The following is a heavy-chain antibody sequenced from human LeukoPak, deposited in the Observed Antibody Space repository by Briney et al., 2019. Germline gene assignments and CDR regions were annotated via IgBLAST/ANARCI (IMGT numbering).Heavy chain of an antibody. V-gene: IGHV4-34*01. CDR1: GGSISSYY. Sequence: PSETLSLTCTVSGGSISSYYWSWIRQPPGKGLEWIGEINHSGSTNYNPSLKSRVTISVDTSKNQFSLKLSSVTAADTAVYYCARVKQQLRYFQHWGQGTLVTVSS. CDR3: ARVKQQLRYFQH. CDR2: INHSGST. J-gene: IGHJ1*01. D-gene: IGHD6-13*01.